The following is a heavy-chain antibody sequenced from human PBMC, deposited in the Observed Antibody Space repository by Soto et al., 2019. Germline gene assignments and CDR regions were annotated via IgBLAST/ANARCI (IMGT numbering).Heavy chain of an antibody. CDR1: GFTFSSYA. V-gene: IGHV3-30-3*01. Sequence: QVQLVESGGGVVQPGRSLRLSCAASGFTFSSYAMHWVRQAPGKGLEWVAVISYDGSNKYYADSVKGRFTISRDNSKNTLYLXXNXXXXXXXAVYYAHGDEEGAFDIWGQGTMVTVSS. D-gene: IGHD4-17*01. CDR2: ISYDGSNK. J-gene: IGHJ3*02. CDR3: HGDEEGAFDI.